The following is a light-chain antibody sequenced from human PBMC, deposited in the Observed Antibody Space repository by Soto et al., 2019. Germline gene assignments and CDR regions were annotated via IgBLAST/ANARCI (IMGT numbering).Light chain of an antibody. CDR3: QQFSSYPLT. Sequence: EFVLTHSXGXXXXXPGXXXXGXCRSSQTVRNNYLAWYQQKPGQAPRLLIYDASSRATGIPDRFSGGGSGTDFTLTISRLEPEDFAVYYCQQFSSYPLTFGGGTKVDIK. CDR2: DAS. V-gene: IGKV3-20*01. J-gene: IGKJ4*01. CDR1: QTVRNNY.